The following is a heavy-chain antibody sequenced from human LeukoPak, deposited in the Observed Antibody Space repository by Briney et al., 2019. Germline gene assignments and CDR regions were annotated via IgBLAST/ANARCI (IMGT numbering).Heavy chain of an antibody. CDR3: ANRYSGSRYPNYYYGMDV. CDR1: GFTFSSYA. D-gene: IGHD6-13*01. Sequence: GGSLRLSCAASGFTFSSYAMSWVRQAPGKGLEWVSAISGSGDSTYYADSVKGRFTISRDNSKNTLYLRMNSLRAEDTAVYYCANRYSGSRYPNYYYGMDVWGQGTTVTVSS. J-gene: IGHJ6*02. V-gene: IGHV3-23*01. CDR2: ISGSGDST.